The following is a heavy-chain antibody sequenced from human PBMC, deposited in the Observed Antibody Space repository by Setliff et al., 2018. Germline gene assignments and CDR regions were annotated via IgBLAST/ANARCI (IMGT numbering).Heavy chain of an antibody. CDR1: GYTFTSYG. J-gene: IGHJ4*02. Sequence: GASVKVSCKASGYTFTSYGISWVRQAPGQGLEWMGWISAYNGNTNYAQKLQGRVTMTTDTSTSTAYMELRSLRSDDTAVYYCARGSSGWYRSGGLDYWGQGTLVTISS. CDR2: ISAYNGNT. CDR3: ARGSSGWYRSGGLDY. D-gene: IGHD6-19*01. V-gene: IGHV1-18*01.